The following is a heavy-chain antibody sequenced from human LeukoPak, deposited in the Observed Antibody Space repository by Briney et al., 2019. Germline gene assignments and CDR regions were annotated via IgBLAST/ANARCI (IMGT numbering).Heavy chain of an antibody. CDR2: ISYDGSNK. V-gene: IGHV3-30*19. D-gene: IGHD3-10*01. J-gene: IGHJ6*04. CDR3: AKDLITMVRGALGLLDV. CDR1: GFTFSNYG. Sequence: SGGSLRLSCAASGFTFSNYGMHWVRQAPGKGLEWVAVISYDGSNKYYADSVKGRFTISRDNSKNTLYLQMNSLRAEDTAVYYCAKDLITMVRGALGLLDVWGKGTTVTVSS.